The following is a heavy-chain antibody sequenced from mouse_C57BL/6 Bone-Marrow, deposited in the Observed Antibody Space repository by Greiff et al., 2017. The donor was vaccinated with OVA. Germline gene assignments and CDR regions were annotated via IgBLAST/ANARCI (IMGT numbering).Heavy chain of an antibody. CDR2: IHPNSGST. D-gene: IGHD1-1*01. J-gene: IGHJ1*03. Sequence: QVQLQQPGAELVKPGASVKLSCKASGYTFTSYWMHWVKQRPGQGLEWIGMIHPNSGSTNYNEKFKSKATLTVDKSSSTAYMQLSSLTSEDSAVYYCARLDGSSEYFDVWGTGTTVTVSS. CDR1: GYTFTSYW. CDR3: ARLDGSSEYFDV. V-gene: IGHV1-64*01.